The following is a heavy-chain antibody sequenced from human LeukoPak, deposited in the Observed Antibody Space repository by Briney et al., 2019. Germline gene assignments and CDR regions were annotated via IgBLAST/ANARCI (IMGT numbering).Heavy chain of an antibody. CDR2: ISAYNGNT. J-gene: IGHJ4*02. V-gene: IGHV1-18*01. D-gene: IGHD1-26*01. CDR1: GYTFTSYG. Sequence: ASVKVSCKASGYTFTSYGISWVRQAPGQGLEWMGWISAYNGNTNYAQKLQGRVTITADKSTSTAYMELSSLRSEDTAVYYCARVLASVGAYVFDYWGQGTLVTVSS. CDR3: ARVLASVGAYVFDY.